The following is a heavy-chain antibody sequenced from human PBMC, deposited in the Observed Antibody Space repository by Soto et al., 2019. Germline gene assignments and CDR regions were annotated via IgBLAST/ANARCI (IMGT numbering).Heavy chain of an antibody. Sequence: SETLSLTCTVSGGSISSGSYYWGWIRQPPGKGLEWIGSIYYDGSSYYNPSLKSRVTISADTSKNQFFLKLSSVTAADTAVYFCARPVRGVIFGFAPWGQGTQVTVS. D-gene: IGHD3-10*01. V-gene: IGHV4-39*01. CDR3: ARPVRGVIFGFAP. J-gene: IGHJ5*02. CDR1: GGSISSGSYY. CDR2: IYYDGSS.